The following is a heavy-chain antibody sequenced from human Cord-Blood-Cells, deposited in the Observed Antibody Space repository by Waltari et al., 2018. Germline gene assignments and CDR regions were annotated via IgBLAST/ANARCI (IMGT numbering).Heavy chain of an antibody. CDR2: IHYSGST. CDR3: ARQPGYDFWSGYYRAFDI. V-gene: IGHV4-39*01. CDR1: GGSISSSSYY. J-gene: IGHJ3*02. D-gene: IGHD3-3*01. Sequence: QLQLQESGPGLVKPSETLSLTCTVSGGSISSSSYYWGWIRQPPGKGLEWIGSIHYSGSTYYNPSRKSRVTISVDTSKNQFSLKLSSVTAADTAVYYCARQPGYDFWSGYYRAFDIWGQGTMVTVSS.